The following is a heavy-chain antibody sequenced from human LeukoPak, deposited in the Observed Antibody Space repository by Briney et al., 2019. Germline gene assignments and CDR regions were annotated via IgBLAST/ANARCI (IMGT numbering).Heavy chain of an antibody. CDR3: ARAAYSSGWYDY. CDR2: IIPIFGTA. CDR1: GGTFSSYA. J-gene: IGHJ4*02. Sequence: SVKVSCKASGGTFSSYAISWVRQAPGQGLEWMGGIIPIFGTANYAQKFQGRVTITADKSTSTAYMELSSLRSDDTAVYYCARAAYSSGWYDYWGQGTLVTVSS. V-gene: IGHV1-69*06. D-gene: IGHD6-19*01.